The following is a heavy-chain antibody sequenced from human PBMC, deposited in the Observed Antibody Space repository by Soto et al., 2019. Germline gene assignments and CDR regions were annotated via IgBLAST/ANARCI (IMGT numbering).Heavy chain of an antibody. CDR1: GFTFDAYA. J-gene: IGHJ6*02. CDR3: AKDHYGSEIYGMDV. CDR2: ITLNSGTI. V-gene: IGHV3-9*01. D-gene: IGHD3-10*01. Sequence: EVQLVESGGGLVQPGRSLRLSCAASGFTFDAYAMHWVRQTPGKGLEWVSGITLNSGTIGYADSVKGRFTISIDNGKNSLYLQMNSLRPEDTALYYCAKDHYGSEIYGMDVWGQGTTVTVSS.